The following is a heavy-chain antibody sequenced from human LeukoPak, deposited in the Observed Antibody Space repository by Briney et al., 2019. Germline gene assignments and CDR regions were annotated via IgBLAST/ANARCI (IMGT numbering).Heavy chain of an antibody. CDR3: TTTIAAAGTTDY. J-gene: IGHJ4*02. CDR1: GFTFSDAW. V-gene: IGHV3-15*01. Sequence: PGGSLRLSCAASGFTFSDAWMSWVRPAPGKGLEWVGRIKSKTDGGTTDYAAPVKGRFTISRDDSKNTLYLQMNSLKTEDTAVYYCTTTIAAAGTTDYWGEATLVTVSS. D-gene: IGHD6-13*01. CDR2: IKSKTDGGTT.